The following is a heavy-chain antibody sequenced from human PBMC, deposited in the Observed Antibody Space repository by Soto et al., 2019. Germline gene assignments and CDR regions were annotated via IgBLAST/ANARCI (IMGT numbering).Heavy chain of an antibody. CDR2: IIPIFGTA. Sequence: QVQLVQSGAEVKKPGSSVKVSCKASGGTFSSYAISWVRQAPGQGLEWMGGIIPIFGTANYAQKFQGRVTITADESTSTAYMELGSLRSEVTAVYYWATPPGVGATTSHFDYWGQGTLVTVSS. V-gene: IGHV1-69*01. D-gene: IGHD1-26*01. CDR3: ATPPGVGATTSHFDY. CDR1: GGTFSSYA. J-gene: IGHJ4*02.